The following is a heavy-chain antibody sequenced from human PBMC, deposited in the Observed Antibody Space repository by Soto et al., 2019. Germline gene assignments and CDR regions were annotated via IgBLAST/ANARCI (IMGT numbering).Heavy chain of an antibody. CDR3: AIPRRGGGFGGMDV. CDR2: ISGIDGST. Sequence: EVRLLESGGNLVQPGGSLRLSCAASGFTFGTYALSWVRQAPGKGLEWVSAISGIDGSTYYADSVEGRFTISRDNSKNPLHLQMHSLTVADTALYCCAIPRRGGGFGGMDVWGQGTTVRVSS. V-gene: IGHV3-23*01. J-gene: IGHJ6*02. D-gene: IGHD3-16*01. CDR1: GFTFGTYA.